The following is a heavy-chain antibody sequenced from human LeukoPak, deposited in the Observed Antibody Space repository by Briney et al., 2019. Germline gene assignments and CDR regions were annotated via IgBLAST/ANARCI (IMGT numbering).Heavy chain of an antibody. CDR2: IYYSGST. J-gene: IGHJ4*02. V-gene: IGHV4-59*01. CDR1: GGSISSYY. CDR3: ARDTTPHSSSWYLDY. D-gene: IGHD6-13*01. Sequence: SETLSLTCTVSGGSISSYYWSWIRQPPGKGLEWIGYIYYSGSTNYNPSLKSRVTIPVDTSKNQFSLKLSSVTAADTAVYYCARDTTPHSSSWYLDYWGQGTLVTVSS.